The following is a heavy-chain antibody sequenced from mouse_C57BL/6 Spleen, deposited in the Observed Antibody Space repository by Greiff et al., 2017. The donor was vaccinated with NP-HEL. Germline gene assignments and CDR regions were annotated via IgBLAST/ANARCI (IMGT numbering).Heavy chain of an antibody. J-gene: IGHJ1*03. CDR2: IYPGDGDT. Sequence: VQLQQSGPELVKPGASVKISCKASGYAFSSSWLNWVKQRPGKGLEWIGRIYPGDGDTNYNGKFKGKATLTADKSSSTAYMQLSSLTSEDSAVYFCARHAAHWYFDVWGTGTTVTVSS. D-gene: IGHD3-1*01. CDR1: GYAFSSSW. CDR3: ARHAAHWYFDV. V-gene: IGHV1-82*01.